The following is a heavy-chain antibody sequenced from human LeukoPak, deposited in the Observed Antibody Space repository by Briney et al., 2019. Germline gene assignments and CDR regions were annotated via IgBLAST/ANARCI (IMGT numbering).Heavy chain of an antibody. CDR3: AREGSGWYYFDY. J-gene: IGHJ4*02. Sequence: GGSLRLSCAASGFTFSSYWMHSVRQAPGKGLVWVSRISSDESGTSYADSVRGRFTISRDNAKSTLYLQMNSLRAEDTAIYYCAREGSGWYYFDYWGQGTLVTVSS. D-gene: IGHD6-19*01. CDR1: GFTFSSYW. V-gene: IGHV3-74*01. CDR2: ISSDESGT.